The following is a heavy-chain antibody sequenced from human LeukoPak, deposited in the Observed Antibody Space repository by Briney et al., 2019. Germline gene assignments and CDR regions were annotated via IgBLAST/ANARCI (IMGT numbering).Heavy chain of an antibody. V-gene: IGHV1-2*02. CDR1: GYTFTGYY. Sequence: ASVKVSCKASGYTFTGYYKHWVRQAPGQGLEWMGWINPNSGGTNYAQKLQGRVTMTTDTSTSTAYMELRSLRSDDTAVYYCARDKGYFDWLLPYDYWGQGTLVTVSS. J-gene: IGHJ4*02. D-gene: IGHD3-9*01. CDR3: ARDKGYFDWLLPYDY. CDR2: INPNSGGT.